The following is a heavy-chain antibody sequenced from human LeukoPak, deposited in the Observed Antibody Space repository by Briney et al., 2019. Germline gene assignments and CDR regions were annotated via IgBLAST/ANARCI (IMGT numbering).Heavy chain of an antibody. D-gene: IGHD2-15*01. Sequence: GRSLRLSCAASGFTFSSYGMHWVRQAPGKGLEWGAVISYDGSNKYYADSVKGRFTISRDNSKNTLYLQMNSLRAEDTAVYYCAKDGGAARYYFDYWGQGTLVTVSS. CDR1: GFTFSSYG. J-gene: IGHJ4*02. V-gene: IGHV3-30*18. CDR3: AKDGGAARYYFDY. CDR2: ISYDGSNK.